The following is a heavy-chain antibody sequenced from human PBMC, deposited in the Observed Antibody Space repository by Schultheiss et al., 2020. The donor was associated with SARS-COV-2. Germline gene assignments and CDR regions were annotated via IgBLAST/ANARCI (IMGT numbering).Heavy chain of an antibody. V-gene: IGHV1-24*01. CDR2: FDPEDGET. J-gene: IGHJ5*02. Sequence: GESLKISCKVSGYTLTELSMHWVRQAPGKGLEWMGGFDPEDGETIYAQKFQGRVTMTEDTSTDTAYMELSSLRSEDTAVYYCARLPTGFPNWFDPWGQGTLVTVSS. CDR3: ARLPTGFPNWFDP. D-gene: IGHD3-9*01. CDR1: GYTLTELS.